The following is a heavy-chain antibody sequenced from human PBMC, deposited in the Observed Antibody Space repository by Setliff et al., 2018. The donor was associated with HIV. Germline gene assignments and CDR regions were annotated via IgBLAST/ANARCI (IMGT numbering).Heavy chain of an antibody. CDR2: ISGSGGPT. CDR1: GFTFSSYA. D-gene: IGHD5-18*01. J-gene: IGHJ4*02. Sequence: GGSLRLSCAASGFTFSSYAMSWVRQAPGRGLEWVSGISGSGGPTYYADSVKGRFTISRDNAKNSLYLQIHSLRVEDTAVYYCARDWPGYTAMVHWGQGTLVTVSS. V-gene: IGHV3-23*01. CDR3: ARDWPGYTAMVH.